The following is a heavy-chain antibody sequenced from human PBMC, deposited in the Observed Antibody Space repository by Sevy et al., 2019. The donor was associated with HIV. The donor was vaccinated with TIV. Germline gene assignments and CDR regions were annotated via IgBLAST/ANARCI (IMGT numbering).Heavy chain of an antibody. J-gene: IGHJ6*02. CDR1: GFTFSSYA. CDR2: ISGSRGST. D-gene: IGHD6-13*01. CDR3: AKGREKAAGRYYYYGMDV. Sequence: GGSLRLSCAASGFTFSSYAMSWVRQAPGKGLEWVSAISGSRGSTYYADSVKGRFTISRDNSKNTLYLQMNSLRAEDTAVYYCAKGREKAAGRYYYYGMDVWGQGTTVTVSS. V-gene: IGHV3-23*01.